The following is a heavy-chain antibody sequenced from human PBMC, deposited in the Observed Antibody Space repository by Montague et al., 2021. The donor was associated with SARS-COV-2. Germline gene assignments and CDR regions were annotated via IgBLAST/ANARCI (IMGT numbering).Heavy chain of an antibody. D-gene: IGHD2-15*01. CDR1: GGSISSFY. J-gene: IGHJ4*02. CDR2: ISDSGST. CDR3: ARHYSATLTAVY. V-gene: IGHV4-59*08. Sequence: SETLSLTCIVSGGSISSFYWSWFRQPPPKGLEWIGYISDSGSTNYNPSLTSRVTMSVDTSKNQFSLKVNSVTAADAAVYYCARHYSATLTAVYWGQGTLVTVSS.